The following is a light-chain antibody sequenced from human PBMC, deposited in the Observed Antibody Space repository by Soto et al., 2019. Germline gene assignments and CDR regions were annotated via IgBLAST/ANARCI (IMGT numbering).Light chain of an antibody. J-gene: IGLJ2*01. CDR3: TSYTSSVTLI. CDR1: SSDVGGYNY. CDR2: EVS. V-gene: IGLV2-14*01. Sequence: QSALTQPASVSGSPGQSITISCTGTSSDVGGYNYVSWYQQHPGKAPKLMIYEVSTRPSGVSNRCSGSKSGNTASLTISGLQAEDEDDYYCTSYTSSVTLIFGGGTKLTVL.